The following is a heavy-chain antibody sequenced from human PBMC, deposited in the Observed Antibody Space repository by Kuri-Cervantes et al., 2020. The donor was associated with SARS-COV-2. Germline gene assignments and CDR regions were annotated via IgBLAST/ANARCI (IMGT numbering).Heavy chain of an antibody. Sequence: SGPTLVKPTQTLPLTCTFSGFSLSSRGVAVGWIRQPPGKALEWLARIDWDDDKYYNTFLQTRLSIAKDTSKNQVVLTMTNMDPVDTATYYCARIQATTVIADYWGQGTLVTVSS. CDR3: ARIQATTVIADY. V-gene: IGHV2-70*11. CDR2: IDWDDDK. D-gene: IGHD4-11*01. J-gene: IGHJ4*02. CDR1: GFSLSSRGVA.